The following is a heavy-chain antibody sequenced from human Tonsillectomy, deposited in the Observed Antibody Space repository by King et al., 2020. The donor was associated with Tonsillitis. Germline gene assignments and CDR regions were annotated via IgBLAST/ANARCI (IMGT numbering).Heavy chain of an antibody. V-gene: IGHV3-21*01. CDR1: GFTFRDHS. J-gene: IGHJ4*02. CDR2: INSSSHI. Sequence: VQLVESGGGLVKPGGSLRLSCAASGFTFRDHSLNWVRQAPGKGQELVSSINSSSHIYYAESVRGRFTISRDNAANSLFLQMSSLRVEDTAVYYCARGGYSYGPDYWGQGTLVTVSS. D-gene: IGHD5-18*01. CDR3: ARGGYSYGPDY.